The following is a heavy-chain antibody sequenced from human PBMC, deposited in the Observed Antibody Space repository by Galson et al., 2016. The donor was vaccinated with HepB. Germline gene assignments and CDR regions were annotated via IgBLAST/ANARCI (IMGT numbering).Heavy chain of an antibody. CDR1: GFPFSDYY. CDR2: ISSSSIYT. J-gene: IGHJ6*02. CDR3: ARGGKSDEGDCFGMDV. V-gene: IGHV3-11*06. Sequence: SLRLSCAASGFPFSDYYMTWIRQAPGKGLEWVSHISSSSIYTKYSDSLKGRFTSSRDYAKGLVYLQMNSQRAEDTAVYYCARGGKSDEGDCFGMDVWGQGTTVTVSS. D-gene: IGHD3-16*01.